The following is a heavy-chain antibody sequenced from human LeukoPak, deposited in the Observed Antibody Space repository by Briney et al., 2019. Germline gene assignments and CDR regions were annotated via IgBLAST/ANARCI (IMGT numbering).Heavy chain of an antibody. Sequence: GASVKVSCKASGYTFTSYDINWVRQATGQGLEWMGWINPNSGGTNYAQKFQGRVTMTRDTSISTAYMELSRLRSDDTAVYYCARGTYYDSSGYYGYWGQGTLVTVSS. CDR3: ARGTYYDSSGYYGY. V-gene: IGHV1-2*02. CDR2: INPNSGGT. CDR1: GYTFTSYD. J-gene: IGHJ4*02. D-gene: IGHD3-22*01.